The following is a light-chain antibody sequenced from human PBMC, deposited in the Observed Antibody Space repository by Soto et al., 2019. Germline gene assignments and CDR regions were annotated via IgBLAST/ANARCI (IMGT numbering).Light chain of an antibody. CDR3: QQYNKWPPGT. J-gene: IGKJ4*01. V-gene: IGKV3-15*01. CDR2: DAS. CDR1: QSVSSN. Sequence: EMMMTQSPATLSVSPGERATLSFSSSQSVSSNLAWYQQKPGQAPRLLIYDASTRATGIAARFSGSGSGTEFTLTISSLQSEDFAVYYCQQYNKWPPGTFGGGTKVDIK.